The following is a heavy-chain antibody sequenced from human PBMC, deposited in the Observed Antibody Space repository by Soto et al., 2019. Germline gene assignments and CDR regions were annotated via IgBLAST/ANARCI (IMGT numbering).Heavy chain of an antibody. Sequence: QVQLQESGPGLVKPSGTRSLTGASSGGSIRGINGGGGFGRPQGRGLEWIGEIYHSGSTNYNPSLKSRVTISVDKSKNQFSLKLSSVTAADTAVYYCARDFGYGGYGDYWGQGTLVTVSS. D-gene: IGHD5-12*01. V-gene: IGHV4-4*02. CDR1: GGSIRGING. CDR2: IYHSGST. J-gene: IGHJ4*02. CDR3: ARDFGYGGYGDY.